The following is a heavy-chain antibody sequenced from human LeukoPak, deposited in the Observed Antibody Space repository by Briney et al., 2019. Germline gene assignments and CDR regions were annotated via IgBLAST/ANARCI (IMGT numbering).Heavy chain of an antibody. CDR2: MNPNSGNT. CDR1: GYTFTSYD. Sequence: ASVKVSCKASGYTFTSYDINWVRQATGQGLEWMGWMNPNSGNTGYAQKFQGRVTMTTDTSTSTAYMELRSLRSDDTAVYYCARVAPYGDYVSDYWGQGTLVTVSS. CDR3: ARVAPYGDYVSDY. V-gene: IGHV1-8*01. J-gene: IGHJ4*02. D-gene: IGHD4-17*01.